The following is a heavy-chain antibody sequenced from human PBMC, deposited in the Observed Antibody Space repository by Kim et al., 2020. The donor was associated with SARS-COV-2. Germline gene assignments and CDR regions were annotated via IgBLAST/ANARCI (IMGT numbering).Heavy chain of an antibody. Sequence: NASVKSRVTMSLDTSKKHFALHLSSVTAADTAVYYCARASSLAGEYYFDYWGQGTLVTVS. V-gene: IGHV4-4*06. D-gene: IGHD6-19*01. CDR3: ARASSLAGEYYFDY. J-gene: IGHJ4*02.